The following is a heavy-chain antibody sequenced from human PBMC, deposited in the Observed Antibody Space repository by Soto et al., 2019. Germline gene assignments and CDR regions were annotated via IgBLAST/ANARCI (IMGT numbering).Heavy chain of an antibody. CDR1: GVSFSGYY. CDR3: TRGSVGCSSTSCYNGRYYGIDV. D-gene: IGHD2-2*02. CDR2: INHSGST. J-gene: IGHJ6*02. V-gene: IGHV4-34*01. Sequence: SETLSLTCAVYGVSFSGYYWSWIRQPPGKGLEWIAEINHSGSTNYNPSLKSRVTISVDTSKNQFSLKHSSVTAADTAVYYFTRGSVGCSSTSCYNGRYYGIDVWGQGTMVTVSS.